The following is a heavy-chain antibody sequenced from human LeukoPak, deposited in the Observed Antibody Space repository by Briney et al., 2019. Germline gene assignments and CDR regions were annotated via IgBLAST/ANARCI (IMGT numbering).Heavy chain of an antibody. CDR2: ISGSGGST. CDR1: GFTFSSYA. J-gene: IGHJ6*02. CDR3: AKGLFKGSGWPERIYYYYGMDV. D-gene: IGHD6-19*01. V-gene: IGHV3-23*01. Sequence: GGSLGLSCAASGFTFSSYAMSWVRQAPGKGLEWVSAISGSGGSTYYADSVKGRFTISRDNSKNTLYLQMNSLRAEDTAVYYCAKGLFKGSGWPERIYYYYGMDVWGQGTTVTVSS.